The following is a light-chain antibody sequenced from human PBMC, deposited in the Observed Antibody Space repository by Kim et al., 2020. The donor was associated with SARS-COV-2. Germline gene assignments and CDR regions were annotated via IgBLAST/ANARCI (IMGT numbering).Light chain of an antibody. V-gene: IGLV6-57*03. Sequence: GRTESIPGPRNPARIATNRFHCSHQHPGSAPTTVTYEDNQRPSGIPDRFSGSIDNASNSASLSISGLKTEDEADYSCQSYDTANVLFGGGTQLTVL. CDR2: EDN. J-gene: IGLJ3*02. CDR1: PARIATNR. CDR3: QSYDTANVL.